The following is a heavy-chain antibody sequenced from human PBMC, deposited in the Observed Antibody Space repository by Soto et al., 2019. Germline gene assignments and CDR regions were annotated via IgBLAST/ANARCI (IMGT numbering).Heavy chain of an antibody. Sequence: SETLSLTCTVSGGSIISSNYYWGWIRQPPGKGLEWIGSLYYSGSTYYNPSLKSRVTTSVDTSKNQFSLKLSSVTAADTAVYYCARGGITILPRRRYYYGMDVWGQGTTVTVSS. J-gene: IGHJ6*02. D-gene: IGHD3-9*01. CDR1: GGSIISSNYY. CDR2: LYYSGST. V-gene: IGHV4-39*01. CDR3: ARGGITILPRRRYYYGMDV.